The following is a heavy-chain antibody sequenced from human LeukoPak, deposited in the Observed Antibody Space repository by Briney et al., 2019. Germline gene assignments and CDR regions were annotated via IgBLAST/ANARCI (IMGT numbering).Heavy chain of an antibody. CDR2: IYHSGST. Sequence: SETLSLTCTVSGGSISSGGYYWSWIRQPPGKGLEWIGYIYHSGSTYYNPSLKSRVTISVDRSKNQFSLKLSSVTAADTAVYYCARGRAGTTFIPSDAFDIWGQGTMVTVSS. CDR1: GGSISSGGYY. D-gene: IGHD1-7*01. J-gene: IGHJ3*02. CDR3: ARGRAGTTFIPSDAFDI. V-gene: IGHV4-30-2*01.